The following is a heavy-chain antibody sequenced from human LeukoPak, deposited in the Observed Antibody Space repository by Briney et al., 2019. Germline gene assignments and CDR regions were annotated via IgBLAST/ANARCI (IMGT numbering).Heavy chain of an antibody. CDR2: ISAYNGNT. CDR1: GYTFTSYG. V-gene: IGHV1-18*01. CDR3: ARVYYYGSGSYYYYYGMDV. D-gene: IGHD3-10*01. J-gene: IGHJ6*02. Sequence: ASVKVSCKASGYTFTSYGISWVRQAPGQGLEWMRWISAYNGNTNYAQKLQGRVTMTTDTSTSTAYMELRSLRSDDTAVYYCARVYYYGSGSYYYYYGMDVWGQGTTVTVSS.